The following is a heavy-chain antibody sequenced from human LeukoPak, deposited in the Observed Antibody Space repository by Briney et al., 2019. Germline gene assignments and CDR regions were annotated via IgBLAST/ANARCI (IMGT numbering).Heavy chain of an antibody. J-gene: IGHJ3*02. D-gene: IGHD3-16*02. CDR3: AREIPPGYYDYVWGSYRYGAFDI. CDR1: GGSISSYY. V-gene: IGHV4-59*01. CDR2: IYYSGST. Sequence: PSETLSLTCTVSGGSISSYYWSWIRQPPGKGLEWIGYIYYSGSTNYSPSLKSRVTISVDTSKNRFSLKLSSVTAADTAVYYCAREIPPGYYDYVWGSYRYGAFDIWGQGTMVTVSS.